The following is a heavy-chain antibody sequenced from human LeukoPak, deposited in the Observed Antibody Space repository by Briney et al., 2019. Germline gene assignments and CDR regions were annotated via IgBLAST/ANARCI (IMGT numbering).Heavy chain of an antibody. J-gene: IGHJ4*02. Sequence: TPSLTCSVAGGSVASSYWGWIRQPPGKGLKWIGYIDCSGSTNYSPSLKSRVTIAVDTSKNQFSLKLSSVTAADTAVYYCARGGIAAAALVHLDYWGQGTLVTVSS. CDR3: ARGGIAAAALVHLDY. V-gene: IGHV4-59*02. CDR1: GGSVASSY. D-gene: IGHD6-13*01. CDR2: IDCSGST.